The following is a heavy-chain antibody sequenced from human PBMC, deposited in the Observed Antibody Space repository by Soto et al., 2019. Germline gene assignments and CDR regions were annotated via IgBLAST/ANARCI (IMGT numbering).Heavy chain of an antibody. J-gene: IGHJ5*02. CDR2: MYHSGST. D-gene: IGHD2-2*01. CDR1: GGSISSGGYP. Sequence: SETLSLTCAVSGGSISSGGYPWSWIRQPPGKGLEWIGYMYHSGSTYYNPSLKSRVTISVDRSKNQFSLKLSSVTAADTAVYYCARVPDRWGQGTLVTVSS. CDR3: ARVPDR. V-gene: IGHV4-30-2*01.